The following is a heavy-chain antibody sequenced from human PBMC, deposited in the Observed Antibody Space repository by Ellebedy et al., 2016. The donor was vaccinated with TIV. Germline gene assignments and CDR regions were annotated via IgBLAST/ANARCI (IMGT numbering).Heavy chain of an antibody. CDR1: GFTFSSHA. J-gene: IGHJ4*02. CDR3: ARAGFGELSRIDH. CDR2: ISSNGGST. V-gene: IGHV3-64*02. Sequence: GESLKISCAASGFTFSSHAMHWVRQAPGKGLEYVSAISSNGGSTYYADSVKGRFTISRDNSKNTLYLQMGSLRADDMAVYFCARAGFGELSRIDHWGQGTLVTVSS. D-gene: IGHD3-10*01.